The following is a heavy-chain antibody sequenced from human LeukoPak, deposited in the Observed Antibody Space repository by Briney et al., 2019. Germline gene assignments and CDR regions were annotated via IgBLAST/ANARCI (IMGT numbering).Heavy chain of an antibody. Sequence: GGSLRLSCAASGFNFNNFAMSWVRQAHGKELEWLSAMTGPADTTYYAESVKGRFTISRDYSKSMVFLQMNSLRVEDTAIYYCAKGAEIDHWGQGTLVTVSS. CDR3: AKGAEIDH. J-gene: IGHJ4*02. CDR2: MTGPADTT. V-gene: IGHV3-23*01. CDR1: GFNFNNFA.